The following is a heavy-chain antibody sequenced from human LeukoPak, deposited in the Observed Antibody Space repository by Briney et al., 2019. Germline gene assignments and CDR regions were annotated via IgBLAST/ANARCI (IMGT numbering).Heavy chain of an antibody. V-gene: IGHV3-15*01. CDR3: VREEASDDSPWSWYVDL. CDR2: IKSKTDGGTT. CDR1: GFTFSNAW. D-gene: IGHD2-21*02. J-gene: IGHJ2*01. Sequence: PGGSLRLSCAASGFTFSNAWMSWVRQAPGKGLEWVGRIKSKTDGGTTDYAAPVKGRFTISRDDSQNTLYLQMNSLNSPATTCYCLVREEASDDSPWSWYVDLWGRGTPVIVSS.